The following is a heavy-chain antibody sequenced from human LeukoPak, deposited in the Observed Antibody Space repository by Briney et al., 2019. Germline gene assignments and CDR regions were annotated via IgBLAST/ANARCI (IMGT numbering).Heavy chain of an antibody. CDR2: IYTSGST. Sequence: SQTLSLTCTVSGGSISSGPYYWSWIRQPAGKGLEWIGRIYTSGSTNCNPSLKSRVTISLDTSKNQFSLKLSSVTAADTAVYYCAREAGSYDSSGYYSLYYSFDYWGQGTLVTVSS. D-gene: IGHD3-22*01. J-gene: IGHJ4*02. CDR3: AREAGSYDSSGYYSLYYSFDY. CDR1: GGSISSGPYY. V-gene: IGHV4-61*02.